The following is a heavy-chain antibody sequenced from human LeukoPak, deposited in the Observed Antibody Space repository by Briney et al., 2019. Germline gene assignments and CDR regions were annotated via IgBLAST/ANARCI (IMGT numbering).Heavy chain of an antibody. Sequence: SVKVSCKASGGTFSSYAISWVRQAPGQGLEWMGRIIPILGIANYAQKFQGRLTVTTDESTTTAHMELSSLRSEDTALYYCARMGSRDKYTYFDSWGQGTLVTVSS. CDR1: GGTFSSYA. J-gene: IGHJ4*02. V-gene: IGHV1-69*04. CDR2: IIPILGIA. D-gene: IGHD2-2*02. CDR3: ARMGSRDKYTYFDS.